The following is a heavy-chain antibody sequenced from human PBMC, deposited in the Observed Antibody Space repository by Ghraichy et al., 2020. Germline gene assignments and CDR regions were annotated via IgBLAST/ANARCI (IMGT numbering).Heavy chain of an antibody. CDR3: AREGGNRDGYNPYYYYGMDV. J-gene: IGHJ6*02. Sequence: SETLSLTCTVSGGSISSGSYYWSWIRQPAGKGLEWIGRIYTSGSTNYNPSLKSRVTISVDTSKNQFSLKLSSVTAADTAVYYCAREGGNRDGYNPYYYYGMDVWGQGTTVTVSS. V-gene: IGHV4-61*02. D-gene: IGHD5-24*01. CDR1: GGSISSGSYY. CDR2: IYTSGST.